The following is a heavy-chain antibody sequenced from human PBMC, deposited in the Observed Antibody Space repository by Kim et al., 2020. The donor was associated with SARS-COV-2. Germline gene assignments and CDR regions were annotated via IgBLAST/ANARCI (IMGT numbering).Heavy chain of an antibody. D-gene: IGHD6-13*01. CDR3: ARDRMAAAGKEDGMDV. Sequence: GGSLRLSCAASGFTFSSYSMNWVRQAPGKGLEWVSSISSSSSYIYYADSVKGRFTISRDNAKNSLYLQMNSLRAEDTAVYYCARDRMAAAGKEDGMDVWGQGTTVTVSS. J-gene: IGHJ6*02. V-gene: IGHV3-21*01. CDR1: GFTFSSYS. CDR2: ISSSSSYI.